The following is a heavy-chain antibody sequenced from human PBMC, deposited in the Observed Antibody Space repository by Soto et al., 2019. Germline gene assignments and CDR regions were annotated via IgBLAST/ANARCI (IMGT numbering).Heavy chain of an antibody. CDR2: IYPGDSDT. D-gene: IGHD6-13*01. Sequence: GESLKISCKGSGYSFTSYWIGWVRQMPGKGLEWMGIIYPGDSDTRYSPSFQGQVTISADKSISTAYLQWSSLKASDTAMYYCARTASSWYQDDAFDIWGQGTMVTVSS. CDR3: ARTASSWYQDDAFDI. V-gene: IGHV5-51*01. CDR1: GYSFTSYW. J-gene: IGHJ3*02.